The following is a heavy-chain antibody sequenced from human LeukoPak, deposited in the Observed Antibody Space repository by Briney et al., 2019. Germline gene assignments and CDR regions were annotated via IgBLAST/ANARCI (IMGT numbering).Heavy chain of an antibody. Sequence: GRSLGLSCAASGFTFSSYGIHRVRQAPGEGLEWVAYISYDGSNEFYADSVKGRFTLSRDNSQNTVYLQMNSLRTEDTAVYYCRTSSGVHGGQGTLVTVSS. D-gene: IGHD2-2*01. CDR3: RTSSGVH. CDR2: ISYDGSNE. CDR1: GFTFSSYG. V-gene: IGHV3-30*03. J-gene: IGHJ4*02.